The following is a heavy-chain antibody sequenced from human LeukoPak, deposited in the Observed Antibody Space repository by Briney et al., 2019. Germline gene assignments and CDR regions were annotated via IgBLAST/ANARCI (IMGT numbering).Heavy chain of an antibody. CDR1: GFTFSSYW. V-gene: IGHV3-74*01. J-gene: IGHJ3*02. D-gene: IGHD6-19*01. CDR2: INSDGSST. CDR3: AKRRKAGTWGAFDI. Sequence: GGSLRLSCAASGFTFSSYWMHWVRHAPGKGLVWVSRINSDGSSTSYADSVKGRFTISRDNAKNTLYLQMNSLRAEDTAVYYCAKRRKAGTWGAFDIWGQGTMVTVSS.